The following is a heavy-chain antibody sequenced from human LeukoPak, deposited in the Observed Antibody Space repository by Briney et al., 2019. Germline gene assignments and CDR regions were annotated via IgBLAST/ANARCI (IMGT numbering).Heavy chain of an antibody. CDR1: GFXFSSYA. V-gene: IGHV3-23*01. J-gene: IGHJ4*02. D-gene: IGHD3-10*01. CDR3: AKDIGFGESPDY. Sequence: GGSLRLSCVASGFXFSSYAISWVRQAPGKGLEWVSAISGSGGSTYYADSVKGRFTISRDNSKNTLYLQMNSLRAEDTAVYYCAKDIGFGESPDYWGQGTLVTVSS. CDR2: ISGSGGST.